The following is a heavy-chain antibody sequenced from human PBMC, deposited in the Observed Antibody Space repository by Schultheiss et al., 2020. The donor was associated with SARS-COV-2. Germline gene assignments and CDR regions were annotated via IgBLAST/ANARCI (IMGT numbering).Heavy chain of an antibody. CDR2: MYYSGST. CDR1: GGSISSYY. V-gene: IGHV4-59*12. J-gene: IGHJ6*02. D-gene: IGHD1-7*01. CDR3: ARGATTNYGDGMDV. Sequence: SETLSLTCTVSGGSISSYYWSWIRQPPGKGLEWIGYMYYSGSTNYNPSLKSRVTMSVDTSKNQFSLKLNSVTPADTAVYYCARGATTNYGDGMDVWGQGTTVTVSS.